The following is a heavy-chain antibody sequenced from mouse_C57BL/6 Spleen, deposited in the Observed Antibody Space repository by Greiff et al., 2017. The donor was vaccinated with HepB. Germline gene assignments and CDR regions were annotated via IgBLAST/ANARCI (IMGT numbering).Heavy chain of an antibody. CDR3: ARFYGYGGYAMDY. V-gene: IGHV1-82*01. CDR1: GYAFSSSW. J-gene: IGHJ4*01. Sequence: VQLVESGPELVKPGASVKISCKASGYAFSSSWMNWVKQRPGKGLEWIGRIYPGDGDTNYNGKFKGKATLTADKSSSTAYMQLSSLTSEDSAVYFCARFYGYGGYAMDYWGQGTSVTVSS. CDR2: IYPGDGDT. D-gene: IGHD2-2*01.